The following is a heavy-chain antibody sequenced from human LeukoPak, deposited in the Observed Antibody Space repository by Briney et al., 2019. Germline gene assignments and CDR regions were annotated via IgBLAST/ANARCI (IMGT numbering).Heavy chain of an antibody. CDR2: ISAYNGNT. D-gene: IGHD6-6*01. J-gene: IGHJ4*02. CDR1: GGTFSSYT. Sequence: ASVKVSCKASGGTFSSYTISWVRQAPGQGLEWMGWISAYNGNTNYAQKLQGRVTMTTDTSTSTAYMELRSLRSDDTAVYYCARGLSSSSLTDYWGQGTLVTVSS. V-gene: IGHV1-18*01. CDR3: ARGLSSSSLTDY.